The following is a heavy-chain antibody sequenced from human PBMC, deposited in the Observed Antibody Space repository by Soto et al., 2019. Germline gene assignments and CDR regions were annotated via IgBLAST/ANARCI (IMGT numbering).Heavy chain of an antibody. CDR2: ISAYNGNT. CDR3: ARDSERITMVRGVLDNWFDP. D-gene: IGHD3-10*01. J-gene: IGHJ5*02. CDR1: GYTFTSYG. Sequence: ASVKVSCKASGYTFTSYGISWVRQAPGQGLEWMGWISAYNGNTNYAQKLQGRLTMTTDTSTSTAYMELRSLRSDDTAVYYCARDSERITMVRGVLDNWFDPWGQGTLVTVSS. V-gene: IGHV1-18*01.